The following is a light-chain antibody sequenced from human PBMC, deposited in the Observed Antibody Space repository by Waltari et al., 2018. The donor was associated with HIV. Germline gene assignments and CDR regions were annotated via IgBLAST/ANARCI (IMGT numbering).Light chain of an antibody. CDR2: RNN. CDR3: AAWDASLSGNWV. J-gene: IGLJ3*02. CDR1: SSNIGSNY. Sequence: QSVLTQPPSASGTPGQRVTISCSGSSSNIGSNYVYWYHQLPGTTPKLLIYRNNQRPSGVPDRCSGSKSGTSASLAISGLRSEDESDYYCAAWDASLSGNWVFGGGTKLTVL. V-gene: IGLV1-47*01.